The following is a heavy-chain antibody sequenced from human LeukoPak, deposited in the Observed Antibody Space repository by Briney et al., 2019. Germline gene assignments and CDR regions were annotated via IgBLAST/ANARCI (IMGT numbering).Heavy chain of an antibody. D-gene: IGHD2-15*01. CDR3: AKVMPPGRILFYSYYMDV. V-gene: IGHV3-30*02. J-gene: IGHJ6*03. CDR2: IRYDGSNE. Sequence: GGSLRLSCAASGFQFSGYGLHWVRHAPDKGLEWVSFIRYDGSNEYYADSVKGRFTISRDKSKNTLSLQMNSLRVEDTAVYYCAKVMPPGRILFYSYYMDVWGRGTTVTVSS. CDR1: GFQFSGYG.